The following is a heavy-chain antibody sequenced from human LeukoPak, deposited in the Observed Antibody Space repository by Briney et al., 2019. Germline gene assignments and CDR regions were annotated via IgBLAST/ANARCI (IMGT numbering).Heavy chain of an antibody. CDR1: GLTFSSYS. Sequence: GRSLRLACAASGLTFSSYSMHWVRQDGGKGLEWVAVISYDGRNKYYADSVEGRLSLSRDNSKNTLYLQMNSLRAEDTAVYYCAREFGYHFDYWGQGTLVTVSS. J-gene: IGHJ4*02. CDR2: ISYDGRNK. V-gene: IGHV3-30*04. CDR3: AREFGYHFDY. D-gene: IGHD3-10*01.